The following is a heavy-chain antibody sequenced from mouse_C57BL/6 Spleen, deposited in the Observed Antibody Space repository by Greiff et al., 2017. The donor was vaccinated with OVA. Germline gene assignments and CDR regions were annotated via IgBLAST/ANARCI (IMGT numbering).Heavy chain of an antibody. J-gene: IGHJ4*01. V-gene: IGHV2-6*03. CDR1: GFPFTSHG. Sequence: QVPPKESGPGPVAPLQNLSIKSTVSGFPFTSHGVHRVRQPPGKGLEWLVVIWSDGSTTYNSALKSRLSISKDNSKSQVFLKMNSLQTDDTAMYYCARLDYGRYYYAMDYWGQGTSVTVSS. D-gene: IGHD1-1*01. CDR2: IWSDGST. CDR3: ARLDYGRYYYAMDY.